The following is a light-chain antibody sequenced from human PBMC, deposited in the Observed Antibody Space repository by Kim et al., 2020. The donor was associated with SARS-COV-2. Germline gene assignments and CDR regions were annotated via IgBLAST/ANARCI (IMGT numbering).Light chain of an antibody. J-gene: IGKJ2*01. CDR1: QSISSS. CDR3: HQSSDLHT. V-gene: IGKV6-21*02. Sequence: EIVLTQSPEFQSVPPKEKVTITCRASQSISSSLHWYQQKPDQSPKLLIRYASQSMSGVPSRFSGSGSGTEFTLTIDSLEPEDAASYYCHQSSDLHTFGQGTKLEIK. CDR2: YAS.